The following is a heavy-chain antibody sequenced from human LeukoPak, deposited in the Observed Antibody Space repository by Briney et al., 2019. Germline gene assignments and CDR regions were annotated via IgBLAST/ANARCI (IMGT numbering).Heavy chain of an antibody. CDR1: GGSISSYY. CDR3: ARGRWLEHFDY. CDR2: IYYSGST. J-gene: IGHJ4*02. D-gene: IGHD6-19*01. Sequence: SETLSLTCTVSGGSISSYYWSWIRQPPGKGLEWIGYIYYSGSTNYNPSLKSRVTMSVDTSKNQFSLKLSSVTAADTAVYYCARGRWLEHFDYWGQGTLVTVSS. V-gene: IGHV4-59*12.